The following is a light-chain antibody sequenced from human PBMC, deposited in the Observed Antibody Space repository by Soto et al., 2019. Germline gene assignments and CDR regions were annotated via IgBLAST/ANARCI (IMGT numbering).Light chain of an antibody. J-gene: IGKJ1*01. CDR2: KAS. Sequence: DIQITQSPSTLSASVGDRVTITCGASQSISIWLAWHQQKPGKAPNLLIYKASSLESGVPSRFSDSGSRTGCTLTIRSLQRDDFANYYFQLYKSYPGSFGHGTKLEIK. CDR3: QLYKSYPGS. V-gene: IGKV1-5*03. CDR1: QSISIW.